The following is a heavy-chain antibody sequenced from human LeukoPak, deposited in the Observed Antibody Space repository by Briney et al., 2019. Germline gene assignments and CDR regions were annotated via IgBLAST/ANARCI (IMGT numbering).Heavy chain of an antibody. V-gene: IGHV3-23*01. J-gene: IGHJ4*02. CDR2: INVSGGGT. CDR3: ARLREIPVFGVVTKSTSYFDY. D-gene: IGHD3-3*01. CDR1: GFTFSSYA. Sequence: GGSLRLSCAASGFTFSSYAMSWVRLAPGKGLEWVSAINVSGGGTYYADSVKGRFSISRDNAKNSLYLQMNSLRAEDTAVYYCARLREIPVFGVVTKSTSYFDYWGQGTLVTVSS.